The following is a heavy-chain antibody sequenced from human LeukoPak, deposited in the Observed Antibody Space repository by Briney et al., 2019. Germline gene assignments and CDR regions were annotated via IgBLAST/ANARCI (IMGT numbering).Heavy chain of an antibody. J-gene: IGHJ4*02. CDR2: MNPNSGNT. D-gene: IGHD1-1*01. V-gene: IGHV1-8*01. CDR1: GYTFTSHD. CDR3: ARGYSPSIRTTGNDY. Sequence: ASVKVSCKASGYTFTSHDINWVRQATGQGLEWMGWMNPNSGNTGYAQKFQGRVTMTRDTSISTAYMELHSLRSEDTALYYCARGYSPSIRTTGNDYWGQGTLVTVSS.